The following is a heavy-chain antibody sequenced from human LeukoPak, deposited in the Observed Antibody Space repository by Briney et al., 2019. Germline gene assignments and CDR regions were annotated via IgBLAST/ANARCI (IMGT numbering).Heavy chain of an antibody. Sequence: SETLSLTCTVSGGSISSGGYYWSWIRQHPGKGLEWIGDIYYSGSTYYNPSLKSRVTISVDTSKNQFSLKLSSVTAADTAVYYCARESTVTTMWTAFDIWGQGTMVTVSS. CDR1: GGSISSGGYY. CDR2: IYYSGST. D-gene: IGHD4-17*01. J-gene: IGHJ3*02. V-gene: IGHV4-31*03. CDR3: ARESTVTTMWTAFDI.